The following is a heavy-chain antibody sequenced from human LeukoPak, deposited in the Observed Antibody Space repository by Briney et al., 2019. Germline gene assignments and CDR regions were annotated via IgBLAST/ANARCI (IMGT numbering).Heavy chain of an antibody. J-gene: IGHJ4*02. Sequence: PGGSLRLSCAASGFTVGSNYMTWVRQAPGKGLEWVSIIFRDGSTYYADSVKGRFTVSRDNSKNTLYLQMNSLKPEDTAVYYCATPRGIWGVSLDCWGQGTLVTVSS. CDR3: ATPRGIWGVSLDC. CDR1: GFTVGSNY. D-gene: IGHD3-10*01. CDR2: IFRDGST. V-gene: IGHV3-53*01.